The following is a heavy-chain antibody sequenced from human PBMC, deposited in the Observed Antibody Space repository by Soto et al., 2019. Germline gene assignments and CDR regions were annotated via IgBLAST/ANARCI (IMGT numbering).Heavy chain of an antibody. CDR1: GGSISSYY. CDR2: IYYSGST. CDR3: ARGGLLFYSGYDWELLRTPIDP. V-gene: IGHV4-59*01. Sequence: PSETLSLTCTVSGGSISSYYWSWIRQPPGKGLEWIGYIYYSGSTNYNPSLKSRVTISVDTSKNQFSLKLSSVTAADTAVYYCARGGLLFYSGYDWELLRTPIDPWGQGTLVTV. J-gene: IGHJ5*02. D-gene: IGHD5-12*01.